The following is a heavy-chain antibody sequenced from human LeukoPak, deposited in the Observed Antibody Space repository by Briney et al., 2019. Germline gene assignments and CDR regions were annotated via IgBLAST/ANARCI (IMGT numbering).Heavy chain of an antibody. Sequence: SETLSLTCAVYGGSFSGYYWSWIRQPPGKGLEWIGEINHSGSTNYNPSLKSRVTISVDTSKNQFSLKLSSVTAADTAVYYCARPGYCSSTSCAWFDPWGQGTLVTVSS. CDR1: GGSFSGYY. V-gene: IGHV4-34*01. D-gene: IGHD2-2*01. CDR3: ARPGYCSSTSCAWFDP. CDR2: INHSGST. J-gene: IGHJ5*02.